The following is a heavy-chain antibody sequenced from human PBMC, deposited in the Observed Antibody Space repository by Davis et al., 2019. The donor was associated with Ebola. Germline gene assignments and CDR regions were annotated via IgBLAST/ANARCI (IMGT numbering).Heavy chain of an antibody. D-gene: IGHD6-19*01. CDR3: ARSKTRGGWGLFDP. V-gene: IGHV1-18*04. J-gene: IGHJ5*02. CDR1: GYTFTNYG. Sequence: AASVKVSCKASGYTFTNYGITWVRQAPGQGLEWMGWINPHNGNTNYAQSVQGRVTMTTDTSTTTAYMEVGSLRSDDTAVYYCARSKTRGGWGLFDPWGQGTLVTVSS. CDR2: INPHNGNT.